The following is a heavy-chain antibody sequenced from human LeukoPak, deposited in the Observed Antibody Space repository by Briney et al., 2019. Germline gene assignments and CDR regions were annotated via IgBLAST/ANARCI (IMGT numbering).Heavy chain of an antibody. D-gene: IGHD5-12*01. J-gene: IGHJ6*03. CDR3: TRDQRSGYSGYDYYYYYYMDV. CDR1: GGSLSDYY. CDR2: IYYSGST. V-gene: IGHV4-59*12. Sequence: PSETLSLTCTVSGGSLSDYYWTWVRQPPGKGLEWIGYIYYSGSTNYNPSLKSRVTISVDTSKNQFSLKLSSVTAADTAVYYCTRDQRSGYSGYDYYYYYYMDVWGKGTTVTVSS.